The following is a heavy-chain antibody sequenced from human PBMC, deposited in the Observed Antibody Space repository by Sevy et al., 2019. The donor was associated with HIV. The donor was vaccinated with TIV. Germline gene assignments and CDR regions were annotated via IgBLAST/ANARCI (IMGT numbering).Heavy chain of an antibody. CDR2: ISWNSGGI. D-gene: IGHD2-2*01. CDR3: PKDKEIRVIIPSAAAYYGMDV. J-gene: IGHJ6*02. Sequence: GGCLRLSCAASGFTFDDYAMHCVRQGPGKGLEWVAGISWNSGGIAYADSVKGRFTISRDNAKNSLYLQMDSLRAEDTAFYSCPKDKEIRVIIPSAAAYYGMDVWGQGTMVIVSS. CDR1: GFTFDDYA. V-gene: IGHV3-9*01.